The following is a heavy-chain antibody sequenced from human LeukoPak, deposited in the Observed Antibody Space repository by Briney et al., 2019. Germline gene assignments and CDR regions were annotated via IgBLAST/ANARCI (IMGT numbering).Heavy chain of an antibody. CDR1: GYSISSGYY. J-gene: IGHJ4*02. CDR2: IYHSGST. D-gene: IGHD3-3*01. Sequence: PSETLSLTCTVSGYSISSGYYWGWIRQPPGKGLEWIGSIYHSGSTYYNPSLKSRVTISVDTSKNQFSLKLSSVTAADTAVYYCARGTIFGVVIAMYGYWGQGTLVTVSS. V-gene: IGHV4-38-2*02. CDR3: ARGTIFGVVIAMYGY.